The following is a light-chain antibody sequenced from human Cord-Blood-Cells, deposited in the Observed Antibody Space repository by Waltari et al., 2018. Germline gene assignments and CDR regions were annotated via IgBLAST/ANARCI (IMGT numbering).Light chain of an antibody. Sequence: EIVLTQSPATLSLSPGERATLSCRASQSVSSYLAWYQHKPGQAPRLLIYDASNRATXXXARFSGSGSGTDFTLTISSLEPEDFAVYYCQQRSNWPTFGGGTKVEIK. V-gene: IGKV3-11*01. CDR1: QSVSSY. J-gene: IGKJ4*01. CDR2: DAS. CDR3: QQRSNWPT.